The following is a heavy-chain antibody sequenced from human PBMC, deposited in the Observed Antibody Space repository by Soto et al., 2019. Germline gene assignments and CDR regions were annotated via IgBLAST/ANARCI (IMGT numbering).Heavy chain of an antibody. CDR3: ARDQGYYDSSGYWQYYYYYYGMDV. J-gene: IGHJ6*02. CDR2: IYYSGST. D-gene: IGHD3-22*01. V-gene: IGHV4-30-4*01. CDR1: GGSISSGDYY. Sequence: SETLSLTCTVSGGSISSGDYYWSWIRQPPGKGLEWIGYIYYSGSTYYNPSLKSRVTISVDTSKNQFSLKLSSVTAADTAVYYCARDQGYYDSSGYWQYYYYYYGMDVWGQGTTVTVSS.